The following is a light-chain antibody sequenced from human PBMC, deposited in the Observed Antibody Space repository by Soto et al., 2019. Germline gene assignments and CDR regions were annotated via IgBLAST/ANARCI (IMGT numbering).Light chain of an antibody. J-gene: IGKJ4*01. CDR1: QDISNY. Sequence: DIQMTQSPSSLSASVGDRVTITCQASQDISNYLNWYQQKTGKAPKLLIYDASNLETGVPSRFSGSGSGTDFTFTISSLQPEDIATYYCQQYDNLPSLTFGGGTKVDI. CDR3: QQYDNLPSLT. CDR2: DAS. V-gene: IGKV1-33*01.